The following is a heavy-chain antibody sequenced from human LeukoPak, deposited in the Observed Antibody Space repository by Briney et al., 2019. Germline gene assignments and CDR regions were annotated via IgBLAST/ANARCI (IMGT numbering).Heavy chain of an antibody. Sequence: QSGGSLRLSCAASGFTFSDHYMDWVRQAPGKGLEWVGRARNKAKSYTTEYAASVKGRFIISRDDSKNSLYLQMNSLKTEDTAVYYCARAGQVVHFDYWGQGTLVTVSS. CDR1: GFTFSDHY. V-gene: IGHV3-72*01. J-gene: IGHJ4*02. CDR2: ARNKAKSYTT. D-gene: IGHD6-13*01. CDR3: ARAGQVVHFDY.